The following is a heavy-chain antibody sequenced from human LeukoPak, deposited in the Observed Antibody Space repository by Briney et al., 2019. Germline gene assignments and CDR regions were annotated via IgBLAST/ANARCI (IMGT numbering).Heavy chain of an antibody. Sequence: GASVKVSCKASDYTFTTYGINWVRQAPGQGLEWMGWISGYNGNTYYAQKLQGRVTMTTDTSTSTVYMELSSLRSEDTAVYYCARGPRITLIRGGQWYYYMDVWGKGTTVTISS. V-gene: IGHV1-18*01. CDR2: ISGYNGNT. CDR3: ARGPRITLIRGGQWYYYMDV. CDR1: DYTFTTYG. D-gene: IGHD3-10*01. J-gene: IGHJ6*03.